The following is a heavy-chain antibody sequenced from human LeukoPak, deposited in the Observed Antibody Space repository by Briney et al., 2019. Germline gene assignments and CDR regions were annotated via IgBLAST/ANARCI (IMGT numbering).Heavy chain of an antibody. CDR1: GFTVSSNY. Sequence: AGGSLRLSCAASGFTVSSNYMSWVRQAPGKGLEWVSAISGSGGSTYYADSVKGRFTISRDNSKNTLYLQMNSLRAEDTAVYYCAKDRQYYYGSGSYFDYWGQGTLVTVSS. D-gene: IGHD3-10*01. CDR2: ISGSGGST. V-gene: IGHV3-23*01. J-gene: IGHJ4*02. CDR3: AKDRQYYYGSGSYFDY.